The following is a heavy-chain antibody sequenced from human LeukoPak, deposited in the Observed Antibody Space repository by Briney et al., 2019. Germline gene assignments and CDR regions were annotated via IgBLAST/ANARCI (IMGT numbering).Heavy chain of an antibody. CDR3: AKYDFGSGYGMDV. D-gene: IGHD3-10*01. Sequence: GGSLRLSCAASGFTFSSYAMTWDRQAPGKGLEWVSSITGSGAATFYADSVKGRFTISRDNSKNTLYLQMISLRAEDTAVYYCAKYDFGSGYGMDVWGQGTTVTVSS. J-gene: IGHJ6*02. V-gene: IGHV3-23*01. CDR1: GFTFSSYA. CDR2: ITGSGAAT.